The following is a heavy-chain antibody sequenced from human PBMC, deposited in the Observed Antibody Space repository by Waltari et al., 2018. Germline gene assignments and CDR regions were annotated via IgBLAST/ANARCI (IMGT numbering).Heavy chain of an antibody. D-gene: IGHD2-8*01. V-gene: IGHV1-18*04. CDR2: ISAYNGNT. CDR1: GYPFTSYG. J-gene: IGHJ5*02. Sequence: QVQLVQSGAEVKKPGASVKVSCTASGYPFTSYGLRWVRRAPGQRLEWMGWISAYNGNTNYAQKLQGRVTRTTDTSTSTAYMELRSLRSDDTAVYYCARDPVYCTNGVCENWFDPWGQGTLVTVSS. CDR3: ARDPVYCTNGVCENWFDP.